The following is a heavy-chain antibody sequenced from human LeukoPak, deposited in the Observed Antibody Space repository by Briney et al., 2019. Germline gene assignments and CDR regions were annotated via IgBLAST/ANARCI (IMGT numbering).Heavy chain of an antibody. V-gene: IGHV3-74*01. D-gene: IGHD2-21*02. Sequence: PGGSLRLSCAASGFIFSSNWMHWVRHAPGKGLVWVSRIDSDGSSTTYADSVKGRFTISRDNAKNTLYLQMNSLRAEDTAVYCCAKDFTFCGGDCTIDYWGQGTLVAVSS. CDR3: AKDFTFCGGDCTIDY. J-gene: IGHJ4*02. CDR1: GFIFSSNW. CDR2: IDSDGSST.